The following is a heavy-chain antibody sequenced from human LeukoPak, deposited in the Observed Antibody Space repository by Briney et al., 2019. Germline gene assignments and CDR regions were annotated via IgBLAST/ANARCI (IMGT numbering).Heavy chain of an antibody. Sequence: GGSLRLSCAASGFTFVSYAMTWVRRAPGKGLEWVSAINGGGDTTYYADSVKGRFTISRDKSKNTMYLQMNSLRAEDTALYYCAKALDTYGYMRFDFWGQGTLVTVSS. D-gene: IGHD5-18*01. J-gene: IGHJ4*02. CDR2: INGGGDTT. CDR3: AKALDTYGYMRFDF. CDR1: GFTFVSYA. V-gene: IGHV3-23*01.